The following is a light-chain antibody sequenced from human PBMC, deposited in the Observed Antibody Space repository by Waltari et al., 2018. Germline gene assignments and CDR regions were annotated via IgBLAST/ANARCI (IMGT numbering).Light chain of an antibody. CDR3: SSYTSSSTQHVV. Sequence: QSALTQPASVSGSPGQSITISCTGTSSDVGGYNYVSWYQQHPGKAPKLMIYDVSKRTSGVSNRFPGSKSGNTASLTISGLQAEDEADYYGSSYTSSSTQHVVFGVGTNLTVL. V-gene: IGLV2-14*01. CDR2: DVS. CDR1: SSDVGGYNY. J-gene: IGLJ2*01.